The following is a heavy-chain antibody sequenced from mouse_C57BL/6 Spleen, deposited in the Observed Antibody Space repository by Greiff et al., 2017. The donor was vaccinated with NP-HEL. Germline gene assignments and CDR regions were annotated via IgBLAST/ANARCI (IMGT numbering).Heavy chain of an antibody. J-gene: IGHJ1*03. CDR3: ASSSEYYGSSWYFDV. CDR1: GFSLTSYG. Sequence: QVQLQQSGPGLVQPSQSLSITCTVSGFSLTSYGVHWVRQSPGKGLEWLGVIWSGGSTDYNAAFISRLSISKDNSKSQVFFKMNSLQADDTAIYYCASSSEYYGSSWYFDVWGTGTTVTVSS. CDR2: IWSGGST. D-gene: IGHD1-1*01. V-gene: IGHV2-2*01.